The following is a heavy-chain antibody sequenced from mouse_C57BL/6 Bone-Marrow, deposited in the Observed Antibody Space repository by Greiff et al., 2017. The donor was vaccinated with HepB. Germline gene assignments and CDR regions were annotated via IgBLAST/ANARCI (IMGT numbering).Heavy chain of an antibody. J-gene: IGHJ4*01. CDR3: ARVRAPDDGDYERDAMDY. D-gene: IGHD2-3*01. CDR2: INYDGSST. Sequence: EVMLVESEGGLVQPGSSMKLSCTASGFTFSDYYMAWVRQVPEKGLEWVANINYDGSSTYYLDSLKSRFIISGDNAKNILYLQMSSLKSEDTATYYCARVRAPDDGDYERDAMDYWGQGTSVTVSS. V-gene: IGHV5-16*01. CDR1: GFTFSDYY.